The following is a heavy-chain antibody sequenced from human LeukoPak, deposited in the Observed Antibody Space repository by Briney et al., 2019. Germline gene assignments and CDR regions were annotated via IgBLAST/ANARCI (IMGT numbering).Heavy chain of an antibody. Sequence: GGSLRLSCAASGFTFNIYSMDWVRQAPGKGLEWVSSISSSSSYIHYADSVKGRFTISRDNVKNSLYLQMNSLRAEDTAVYFCARDLGYDSSGEDPVSYWGQGTLVTVSS. J-gene: IGHJ4*02. D-gene: IGHD3-22*01. V-gene: IGHV3-21*01. CDR1: GFTFNIYS. CDR3: ARDLGYDSSGEDPVSY. CDR2: ISSSSSYI.